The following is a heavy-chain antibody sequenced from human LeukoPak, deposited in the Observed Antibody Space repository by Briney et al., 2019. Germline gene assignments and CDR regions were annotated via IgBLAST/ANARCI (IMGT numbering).Heavy chain of an antibody. V-gene: IGHV2-5*02. Sequence: SGPTLVKPTQTLTLTCDFSGLSLSTSGVGVGWIRLPPGKALEWLVFIDWDDDERYSPPLQSRLTITKDPPKNPVVLTMTTMDPVDRAPYFCAHSPYDFGGNPGFHSLDYWGQGTLVTVSS. D-gene: IGHD4-23*01. CDR2: IDWDDDE. CDR3: AHSPYDFGGNPGFHSLDY. CDR1: GLSLSTSGVG. J-gene: IGHJ4*02.